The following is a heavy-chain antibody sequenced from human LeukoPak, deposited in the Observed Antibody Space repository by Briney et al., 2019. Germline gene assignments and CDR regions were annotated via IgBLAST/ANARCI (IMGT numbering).Heavy chain of an antibody. D-gene: IGHD4-17*01. J-gene: IGHJ4*02. CDR2: ISGSGGST. V-gene: IGHV3-23*01. Sequence: GGSLRLSCAASGFTFSTYAMNWVRQAPGKGLEWVSTISGSGGSTYYADSVKGRFTISRDNSKNTLYLQMNSLRAEDTAVYYWAYGDYDCWGQGTLVTVSS. CDR3: AYGDYDC. CDR1: GFTFSTYA.